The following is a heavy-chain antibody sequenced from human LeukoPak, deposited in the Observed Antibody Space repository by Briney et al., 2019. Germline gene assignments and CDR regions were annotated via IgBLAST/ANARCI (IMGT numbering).Heavy chain of an antibody. D-gene: IGHD5-12*01. J-gene: IGHJ4*02. V-gene: IGHV3-74*01. CDR3: VQSSPTIDY. Sequence: GGSLRLSCSVSGFTFSNYWMHWGRQVPGKGLVWVSRINSDGSSTTYADSVRGRFTISRDNAKNTMYLQMNSLRVEDTAVYYCVQSSPTIDYWGQGTLVTVSS. CDR2: INSDGSST. CDR1: GFTFSNYW.